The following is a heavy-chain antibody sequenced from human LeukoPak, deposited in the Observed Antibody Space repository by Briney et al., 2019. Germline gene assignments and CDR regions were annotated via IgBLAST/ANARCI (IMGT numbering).Heavy chain of an antibody. CDR2: ISSSSSTI. D-gene: IGHD6-6*01. CDR3: ARGGAARPDY. V-gene: IGHV3-48*04. Sequence: GGSLRPSCAASGFTFSSYSMNWVRQAPGRGLEWVSYISSSSSTIYYADSVKGRFAISRDNAKNSLYLQMNSLRAEDTAVYYCARGGAARPDYWGQGTLVTVSS. J-gene: IGHJ4*02. CDR1: GFTFSSYS.